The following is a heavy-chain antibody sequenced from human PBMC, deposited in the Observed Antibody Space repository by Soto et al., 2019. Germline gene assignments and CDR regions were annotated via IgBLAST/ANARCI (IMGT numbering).Heavy chain of an antibody. CDR1: GGTFSSCA. CDR2: IIPIFGTA. V-gene: IGHV1-69*13. D-gene: IGHD2-15*01. CDR3: ARAYCSGGSCYVGVYYYGMDV. J-gene: IGHJ6*02. Sequence: ASVKVSCKASGGTFSSCAISWVRQAPGQGLEWMGGIIPIFGTANYAQKFQGRVTITADESTSTAYMELSSLRSEDTAVYYCARAYCSGGSCYVGVYYYGMDVWGQGTTVTVSS.